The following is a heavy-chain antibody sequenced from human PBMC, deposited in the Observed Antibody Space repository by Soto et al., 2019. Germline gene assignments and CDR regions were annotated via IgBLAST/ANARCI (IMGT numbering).Heavy chain of an antibody. V-gene: IGHV1-18*04. CDR3: ARDSIMITFGGVIVRDYYFDY. D-gene: IGHD3-16*02. J-gene: IGHJ4*02. CDR1: GYTFTSYG. CDR2: ISAYNGNT. Sequence: ASVKVSGKASGYTFTSYGISWVRQAPGQGLEWTGWISAYNGNTNYAQKLQGRVTMTTDTSTSTAYMELRSLRSDDTAVYYCARDSIMITFGGVIVRDYYFDYWGQGTLVTVSS.